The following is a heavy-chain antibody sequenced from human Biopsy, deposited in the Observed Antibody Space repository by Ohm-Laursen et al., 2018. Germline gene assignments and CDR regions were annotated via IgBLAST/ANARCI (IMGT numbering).Heavy chain of an antibody. D-gene: IGHD5-12*01. CDR3: ARLGSGDYFPTFFDF. CDR2: IFYSANT. CDR1: GVSSNGGRYY. Sequence: SQTLSLTCTVSGVSSNGGRYYWNWIRHHPGKGLEWIGNIFYSANTYYNPSLKSRVTISVDTSKNQFSLKLSPVTAADTAVYYCARLGSGDYFPTFFDFWGQGALVTVSS. V-gene: IGHV4-31*03. J-gene: IGHJ4*02.